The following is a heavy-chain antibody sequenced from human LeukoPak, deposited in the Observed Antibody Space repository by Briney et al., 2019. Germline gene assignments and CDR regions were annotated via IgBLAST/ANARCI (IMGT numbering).Heavy chain of an antibody. CDR1: GGTFSSYA. Sequence: SVKVSCKASGGTFSSYAISWVRQAPGQGLEWMGRIIPILGIANYAQKFQGRVTITADKSTSTAYMELSSLRPEDTAVYYCARDYAVGYSSGWAFDYWGQGTLVTVSS. CDR2: IIPILGIA. J-gene: IGHJ4*02. V-gene: IGHV1-69*04. D-gene: IGHD6-19*01. CDR3: ARDYAVGYSSGWAFDY.